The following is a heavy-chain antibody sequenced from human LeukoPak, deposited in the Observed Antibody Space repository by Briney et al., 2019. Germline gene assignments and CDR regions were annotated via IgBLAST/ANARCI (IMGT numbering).Heavy chain of an antibody. CDR3: AKDSGWYGTPNYFDY. V-gene: IGHV3-23*01. Sequence: GGSLRLSCAASGFTFSNYSMTWVRQAPGKGLEWVSGISAGGGATYYADSVKGRFTISRDNSKNTVYLQMNSLRAEDTAVYYCAKDSGWYGTPNYFDYWGQGTLVTVSS. CDR2: ISAGGGAT. CDR1: GFTFSNYS. D-gene: IGHD6-19*01. J-gene: IGHJ4*02.